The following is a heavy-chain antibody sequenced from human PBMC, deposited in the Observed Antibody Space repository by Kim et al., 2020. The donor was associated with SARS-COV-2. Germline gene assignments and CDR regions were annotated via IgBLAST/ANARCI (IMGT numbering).Heavy chain of an antibody. Sequence: NPSLKSRVTISVDTSKNQFSLKLSSVTAADTALYYCASSRQPYSSSWYAYWGQGTLVTVSS. V-gene: IGHV4-59*01. CDR3: ASSRQPYSSSWYAY. J-gene: IGHJ4*02. D-gene: IGHD6-13*01.